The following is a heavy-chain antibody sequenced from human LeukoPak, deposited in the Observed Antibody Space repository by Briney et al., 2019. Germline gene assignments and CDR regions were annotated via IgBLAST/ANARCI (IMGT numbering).Heavy chain of an antibody. V-gene: IGHV3-43*02. CDR2: ISGDGGST. J-gene: IGHJ4*02. D-gene: IGHD6-19*01. Sequence: GGSLRLSCAAPGFIFDNYAIHWVRQAPGKGLEWVSLISGDGGSTFYADSVRGRFTISRDNTRKSLSLQMSSLRSEDTALYYCTRESETSGWYDYWGQGTLVTVSS. CDR3: TRESETSGWYDY. CDR1: GFIFDNYA.